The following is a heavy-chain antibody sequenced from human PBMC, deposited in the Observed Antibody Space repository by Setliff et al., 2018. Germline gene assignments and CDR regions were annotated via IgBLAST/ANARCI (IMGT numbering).Heavy chain of an antibody. J-gene: IGHJ1*01. Sequence: GSLRLSCAASGFTFSSYAMHWVRQAPGKGLEYVSAISSNGGSTYYANSVKGRFTISRDNSKNTLYLQMGSLRAEDMAVYYCARDRSGYSSGWSTFQHWGQGTLVTVSS. CDR1: GFTFSSYA. CDR2: ISSNGGST. D-gene: IGHD6-19*01. CDR3: ARDRSGYSSGWSTFQH. V-gene: IGHV3-64*01.